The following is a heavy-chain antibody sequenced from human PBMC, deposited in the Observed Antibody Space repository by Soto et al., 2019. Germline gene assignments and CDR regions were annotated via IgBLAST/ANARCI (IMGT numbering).Heavy chain of an antibody. V-gene: IGHV3-33*01. CDR2: IWYDGSNK. D-gene: IGHD3-16*01. J-gene: IGHJ4*02. CDR3: ARWGNWKVADN. Sequence: QVQLVESGGGVVQPGRSLRLSCAASGFTFSSHGMHWVRQAPDKGLEWVAVIWYDGSNKYYADSVKGRFTISRDNSNNMLYLEMNSLIVEDTAVYYCARWGNWKVADNWGQGTLVTVSS. CDR1: GFTFSSHG.